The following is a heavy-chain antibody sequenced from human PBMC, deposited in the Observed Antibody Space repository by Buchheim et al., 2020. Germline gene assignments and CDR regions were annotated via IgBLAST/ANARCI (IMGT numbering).Heavy chain of an antibody. D-gene: IGHD3-10*01. V-gene: IGHV4-30-4*01. CDR1: GGSISSGDYY. Sequence: QVQLQESGPGLVKPSQTLSLTCTVSGGSISSGDYYWSWIRQPPGKGLEWIGYIYYSGSTYYNPSLKNRVTISVDTSKNQFSLKLSSVTAADTAVYYCARDRVIGWFGELLSNYYYYYGMDVWGQGTT. CDR2: IYYSGST. CDR3: ARDRVIGWFGELLSNYYYYYGMDV. J-gene: IGHJ6*02.